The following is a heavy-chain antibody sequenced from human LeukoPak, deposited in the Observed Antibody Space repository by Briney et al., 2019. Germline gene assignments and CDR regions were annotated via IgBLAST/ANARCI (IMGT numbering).Heavy chain of an antibody. CDR2: IYPRDSDT. Sequence: GESLKISCKGSGYSFTSYSIGWVRQMPGKGLEWMGIIYPRDSDTRYSPSFQGQVTISVDKSISTAYLQWSSLKASDTAMYYCARHPYYYDIYYFDYSGQGTLVTVSS. D-gene: IGHD3-22*01. J-gene: IGHJ4*02. V-gene: IGHV5-51*01. CDR3: ARHPYYYDIYYFDY. CDR1: GYSFTSYS.